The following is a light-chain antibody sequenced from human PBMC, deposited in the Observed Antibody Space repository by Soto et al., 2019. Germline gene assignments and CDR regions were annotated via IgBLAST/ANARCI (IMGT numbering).Light chain of an antibody. J-gene: IGLJ1*01. Sequence: QSVLTQPPSVSAAPGQKVTISCSGSSSNIGNNYVSWYQQLPGTAPKLLIYDNNKRPSRIPDRFSGSKSGTSATLGITGLQTGDEADYYCGTWDSSLSASCVFGTGTKLTVL. V-gene: IGLV1-51*01. CDR1: SSNIGNNY. CDR2: DNN. CDR3: GTWDSSLSASCV.